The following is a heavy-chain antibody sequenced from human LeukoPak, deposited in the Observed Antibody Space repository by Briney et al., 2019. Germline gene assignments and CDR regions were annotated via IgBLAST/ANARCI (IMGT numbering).Heavy chain of an antibody. CDR2: ISYDGSNK. D-gene: IGHD3-10*01. J-gene: IGHJ4*02. Sequence: PGRSLRLSCAASGFTFSSYGMHWVRQAPGKGLEWVAVISYDGSNKYYADSVKGRFTISRDNSKNTLYLQMNSLRAEDTAVYYCAKVGGKPVTMVRGSGYFDYWGQGTLVTVSS. CDR3: AKVGGKPVTMVRGSGYFDY. CDR1: GFTFSSYG. V-gene: IGHV3-30*18.